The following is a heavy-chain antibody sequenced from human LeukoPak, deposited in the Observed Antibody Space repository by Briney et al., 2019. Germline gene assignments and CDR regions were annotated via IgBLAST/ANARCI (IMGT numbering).Heavy chain of an antibody. D-gene: IGHD3-16*01. V-gene: IGHV3-48*01. J-gene: IGHJ3*02. CDR3: ARVMITFGGVDAFDI. CDR1: GFTFSSYS. CDR2: ISSSSTI. Sequence: GGSLRLSCAASGFTFSSYSMNWVRQAPGKGLEWVSYISSSSTIYYADSVKGRFTISRDNAKNSLYLQMNSLRAEDTAVYYCARVMITFGGVDAFDIWGQGTMVTVSS.